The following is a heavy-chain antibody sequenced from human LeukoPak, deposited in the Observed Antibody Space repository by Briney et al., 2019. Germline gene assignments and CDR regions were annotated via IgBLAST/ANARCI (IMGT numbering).Heavy chain of an antibody. CDR2: IYNTGRT. Sequence: PSETLSLTCSVSGGSITNYYWSWIRQSPGKGLEWIGFIYNTGRTNFNPSLQSRVTMSIDTSKNQFSLKLSSVTAADTAVYYCARQGELAIDYWGQGTLVTVSS. J-gene: IGHJ4*02. CDR3: ARQGELAIDY. V-gene: IGHV4-59*08. D-gene: IGHD1-26*01. CDR1: GGSITNYY.